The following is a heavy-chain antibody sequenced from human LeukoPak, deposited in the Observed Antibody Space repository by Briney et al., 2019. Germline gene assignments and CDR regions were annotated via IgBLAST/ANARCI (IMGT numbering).Heavy chain of an antibody. D-gene: IGHD3-16*01. J-gene: IGHJ6*03. V-gene: IGHV4-38-2*02. Sequence: PSETLSLTCAVSRYSISSGYYWGWLRQPPGKGLEWIGSIYHSGSTYYNPSLKSRVTISVDTSKNQFSLKLSSVTAADTAVYYCARDLSGELPPYYMDVWGKGTTVTVSS. CDR1: RYSISSGYY. CDR2: IYHSGST. CDR3: ARDLSGELPPYYMDV.